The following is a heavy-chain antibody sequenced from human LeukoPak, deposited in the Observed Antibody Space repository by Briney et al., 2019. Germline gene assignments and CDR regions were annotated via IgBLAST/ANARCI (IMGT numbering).Heavy chain of an antibody. Sequence: ASVKVSCKASGGTFSSYAISWVRQAPGQGLEWMGGIIPIFGTANYAQKFQGRVTITADESTSTAYMELSSLRSEDTAVYYCARGMQLLYYYGMDVWGQGTTVTVSS. CDR3: ARGMQLLYYYGMDV. CDR1: GGTFSSYA. V-gene: IGHV1-69*13. CDR2: IIPIFGTA. D-gene: IGHD2-2*01. J-gene: IGHJ6*02.